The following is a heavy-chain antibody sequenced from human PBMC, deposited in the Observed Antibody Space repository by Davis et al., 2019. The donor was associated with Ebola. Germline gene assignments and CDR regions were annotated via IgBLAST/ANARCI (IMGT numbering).Heavy chain of an antibody. CDR2: IWYDGSNK. V-gene: IGHV3-33*06. D-gene: IGHD3-10*02. Sequence: PGGSLRLSCAASGFTFSSYGMHWVRQAPGKGLEWVAVIWYDGSNKYYADSVKGRFTISRDNSKNTLYLQMNSLRAEDTAVYYCAKDFSSVHSSYPDYYYYGMDVWGQGTTVTVSS. CDR1: GFTFSSYG. J-gene: IGHJ6*02. CDR3: AKDFSSVHSSYPDYYYYGMDV.